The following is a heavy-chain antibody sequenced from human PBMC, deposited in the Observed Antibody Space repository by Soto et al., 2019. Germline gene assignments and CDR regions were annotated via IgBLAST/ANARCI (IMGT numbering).Heavy chain of an antibody. CDR1: GFTFSSHG. CDR3: AKCTDYNWGNYFDH. J-gene: IGHJ4*02. D-gene: IGHD4-4*01. V-gene: IGHV3-23*01. Sequence: EVQLLESRGGLVQPGGSLRLSCAASGFTFSSHGMTWVRQAPGKGLEWVSDIGGSGSVIFYADSVKGRFTISRDNSKNTLYLQMNSLRAEDTAIYYCAKCTDYNWGNYFDHCGQGVLVTVSS. CDR2: IGGSGSVI.